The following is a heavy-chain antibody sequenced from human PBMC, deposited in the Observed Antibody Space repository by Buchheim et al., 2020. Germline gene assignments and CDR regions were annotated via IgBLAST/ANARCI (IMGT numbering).Heavy chain of an antibody. J-gene: IGHJ4*02. D-gene: IGHD3-9*01. V-gene: IGHV3-74*01. CDR3: ARTGFRDYFDN. CDR2: VNNNGVT. CDR1: GFTFSHYW. Sequence: DVQLVESGGDLVQPGGSLRLSCVASGFTFSHYWMHWVRQAPGKGLVWVSRVNNNGVTNYADSVKGRFTISRDGAKNTGYLQMQSLRVEDTAIYYCARTGFRDYFDNWGQGTL.